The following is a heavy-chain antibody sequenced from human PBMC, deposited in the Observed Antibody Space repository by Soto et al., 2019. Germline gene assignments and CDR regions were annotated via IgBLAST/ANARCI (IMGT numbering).Heavy chain of an antibody. D-gene: IGHD2-21*02. V-gene: IGHV3-53*01. CDR3: ATGLTLPVRPSFDT. CDR1: GFTVSGNY. Sequence: VGSLRLSCAASGFTVSGNYITWVRQAPGKGLEWVSVIFSGDNTYYSDSVKGRFTISRDNSKNTVYLQMNRLRGDDTAVYFCATGLTLPVRPSFDTWGQGTLVTVSS. J-gene: IGHJ5*02. CDR2: IFSGDNT.